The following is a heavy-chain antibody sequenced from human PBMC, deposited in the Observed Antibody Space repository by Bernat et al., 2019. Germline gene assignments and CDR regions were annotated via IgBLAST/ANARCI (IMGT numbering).Heavy chain of an antibody. D-gene: IGHD3-10*01. CDR2: IYYSGST. V-gene: IGHV4-28*01. CDR3: ARNYGSWLYYFDY. CDR1: GYSISNNNW. Sequence: QVQLQESGPGLVKPADTLSLTCGVSGYSISNNNWRGWIRQPPGKGLEWIGYIYYSGSTYYNPSLKSRVTMSVDTSKNQFSLKLSSVTAVDTAVYYCARNYGSWLYYFDYWGQGTLVTVSS. J-gene: IGHJ4*02.